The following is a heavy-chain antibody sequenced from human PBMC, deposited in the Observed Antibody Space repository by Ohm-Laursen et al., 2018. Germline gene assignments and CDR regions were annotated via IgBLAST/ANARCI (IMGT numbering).Heavy chain of an antibody. CDR2: ISYDGSNK. D-gene: IGHD3-3*01. V-gene: IGHV3-30*03. Sequence: SLRLSCAATGFTFSSYGMHWVRQAPGKGLEWVAFISYDGSNKYYADSVKGRFTISRDNAKTTLYLQMNSLRAEDTAVYYCARDAPNYKTISGVVTALGMDVWGQGTTVTVSS. CDR3: ARDAPNYKTISGVVTALGMDV. J-gene: IGHJ6*02. CDR1: GFTFSSYG.